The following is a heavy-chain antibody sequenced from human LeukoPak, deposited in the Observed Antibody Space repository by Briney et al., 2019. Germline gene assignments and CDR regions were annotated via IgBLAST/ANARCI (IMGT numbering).Heavy chain of an antibody. CDR2: ISYDGSNK. V-gene: IGHV3-30*18. J-gene: IGHJ4*02. CDR1: GFTFSSYG. D-gene: IGHD3-22*01. Sequence: GGSLRLSCAASGFTFSSYGMHWVRQAPGKGLEWVAVISYDGSNKYYADSVKGRFTISRDNSKNTLYLQMNSLRAEDTAVYYCAKDTPLYDSSGYYFDYWGQGTPVTVSS. CDR3: AKDTPLYDSSGYYFDY.